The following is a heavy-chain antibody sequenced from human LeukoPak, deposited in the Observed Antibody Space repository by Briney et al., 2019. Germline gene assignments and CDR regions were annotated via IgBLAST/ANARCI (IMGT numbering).Heavy chain of an antibody. Sequence: ASVKVSCKASGYTFTSSDINWVRDATGQGLEWMGWMNPNSGNTGYAQKFQGRVTMMRNTSISTAYMELSSLRSEDTAVYYCARDPGSGTDYYYYYMDVWGKGTTVTVSS. CDR2: MNPNSGNT. CDR1: GYTFTSSD. D-gene: IGHD1-1*01. CDR3: ARDPGSGTDYYYYYMDV. V-gene: IGHV1-8*01. J-gene: IGHJ6*03.